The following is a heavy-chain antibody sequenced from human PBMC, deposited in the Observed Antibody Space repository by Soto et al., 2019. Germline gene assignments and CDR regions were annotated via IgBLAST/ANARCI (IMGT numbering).Heavy chain of an antibody. D-gene: IGHD4-17*01. Sequence: GGSLRLSCAGSRFSFSNYAMTWARQAPGEGLEWVSSITGSGGGTTYADSVKGRFTISRDNSKNILYLQMDSLRADDTAVYYSSTDPNGDYIGAFDNWGQGTMVTVSS. CDR1: RFSFSNYA. CDR3: STDPNGDYIGAFDN. J-gene: IGHJ3*02. CDR2: ITGSGGGT. V-gene: IGHV3-23*01.